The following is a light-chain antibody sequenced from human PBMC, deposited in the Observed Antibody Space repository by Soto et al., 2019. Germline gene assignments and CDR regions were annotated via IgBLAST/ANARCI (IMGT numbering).Light chain of an antibody. Sequence: DIQMNHSPSTLPASVGDRVTITCRASQSLSSRLAWYQQKAGKAPRLLIYQASTFESGVPSRFSGSGSETEFSLTISSLQPDDFATYNCQQYSSYPYTFGQGTKVEIK. J-gene: IGKJ2*01. CDR2: QAS. CDR3: QQYSSYPYT. V-gene: IGKV1-5*03. CDR1: QSLSSR.